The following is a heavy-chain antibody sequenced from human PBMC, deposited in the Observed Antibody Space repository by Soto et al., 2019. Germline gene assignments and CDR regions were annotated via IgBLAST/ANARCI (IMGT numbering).Heavy chain of an antibody. D-gene: IGHD5-12*01. CDR2: IYYSGST. CDR3: ARGPLDIVATIRRYYYGMDV. J-gene: IGHJ6*02. CDR1: GGSISSGGYY. V-gene: IGHV4-31*03. Sequence: PSETLSLTCTVSGGSISSGGYYWSWIRQHPGKGLEWIGYIYYSGSTYYNPSLKSRVTISVDTSKNQFSLKLSSVTAADTAVYYCARGPLDIVATIRRYYYGMDVWGQGTTVTVSS.